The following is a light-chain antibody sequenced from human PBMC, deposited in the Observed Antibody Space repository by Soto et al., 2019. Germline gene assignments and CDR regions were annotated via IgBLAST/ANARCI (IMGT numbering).Light chain of an antibody. Sequence: IQVTQSPSSLSASVGDRVTITCRASQGIRNDLSWYQQKPGKAPKLLIYAASSLESGVPSRFSGSGSGTEFTLTISSLQPDDFATYYCQHYNSYSEAFGQGTKVDIK. CDR3: QHYNSYSEA. V-gene: IGKV1-17*01. CDR2: AAS. J-gene: IGKJ1*01. CDR1: QGIRND.